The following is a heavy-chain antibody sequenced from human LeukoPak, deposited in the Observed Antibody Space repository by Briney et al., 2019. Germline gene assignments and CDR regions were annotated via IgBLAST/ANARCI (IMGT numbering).Heavy chain of an antibody. CDR1: GFSFISYG. D-gene: IGHD4-17*01. V-gene: IGHV3-30*18. CDR2: ISDDGRSK. J-gene: IGHJ4*02. Sequence: PGGSLRLSCAASGFSFISYGMHWVRQAPGKGLEWVGVISDDGRSKDYADSVKGRFTISRDNSKDTLYLQMNSLRAEDTAVYYRAKRPSDYGDYVSYFDYWGRGTLVTVSS. CDR3: AKRPSDYGDYVSYFDY.